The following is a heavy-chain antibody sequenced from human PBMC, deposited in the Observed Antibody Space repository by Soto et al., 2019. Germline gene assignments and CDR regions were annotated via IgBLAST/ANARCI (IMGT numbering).Heavy chain of an antibody. Sequence: SVQVSCTASGGTFSSYAISWVRQAPGQGLEWMGGIIPIFGTANYAQKFQGRVTITADKSTSTAYMELSSLRSEDTAVYYCARYSTPNYYYGMDVWGQGTTVTVSS. D-gene: IGHD2-15*01. CDR2: IIPIFGTA. CDR1: GGTFSSYA. CDR3: ARYSTPNYYYGMDV. V-gene: IGHV1-69*06. J-gene: IGHJ6*02.